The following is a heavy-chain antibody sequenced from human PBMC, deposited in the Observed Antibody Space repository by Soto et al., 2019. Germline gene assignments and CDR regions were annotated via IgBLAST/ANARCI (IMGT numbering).Heavy chain of an antibody. V-gene: IGHV3-23*01. J-gene: IGHJ4*01. CDR1: GLTFSNYG. CDR2: ISGSGDRA. CDR3: AKEMIASTLADFFDY. Sequence: EVQLLESGGGLIQPGGSLRLSCGASGLTFSNYGMTWVRQAPGKGQEWVSTISGSGDRAFYADPVKGRFTNSRDNSKNTRYLQMYSLSAEDTAMYFCAKEMIASTLADFFDYWGKGILVTVSS. D-gene: IGHD2-21*01.